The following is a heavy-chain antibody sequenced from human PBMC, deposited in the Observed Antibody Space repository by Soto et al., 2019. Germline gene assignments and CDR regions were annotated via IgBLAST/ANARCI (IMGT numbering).Heavy chain of an antibody. CDR1: GYSFTSYW. J-gene: IGHJ6*02. Sequence: GESLKISCKGAGYSFTSYWIGWVRQMPGKGLEWMGIIYPGDSDTRYSPSFQGQVTISADKSISTAYLQWSSLKASDTAMYYCARHKVTPNYYYYGMDVWGQGTTVTVSS. CDR3: ARHKVTPNYYYYGMDV. V-gene: IGHV5-51*01. CDR2: IYPGDSDT. D-gene: IGHD5-18*01.